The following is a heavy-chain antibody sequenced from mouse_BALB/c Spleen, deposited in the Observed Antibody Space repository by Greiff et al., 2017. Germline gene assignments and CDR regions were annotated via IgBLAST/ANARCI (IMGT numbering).Heavy chain of an antibody. CDR1: GFTFSSYA. J-gene: IGHJ4*01. Sequence: EVKVVESGGGLVKPGGSLKLSCAASGFTFSSYAMSWVRQSPEKRLEWVAEISSGGSYTYYPDTVTGRFTISRDNAKNTLFLQMTSLRSEDTAMYYCARSPYYYGSSYYAMDYWGQGTSVTVSS. D-gene: IGHD1-1*01. V-gene: IGHV5-9-4*01. CDR2: ISSGGSYT. CDR3: ARSPYYYGSSYYAMDY.